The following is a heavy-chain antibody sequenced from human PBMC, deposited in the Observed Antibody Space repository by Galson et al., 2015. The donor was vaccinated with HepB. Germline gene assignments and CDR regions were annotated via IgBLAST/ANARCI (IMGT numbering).Heavy chain of an antibody. CDR3: AREGHYYDSRGYYGGFDI. CDR2: IIPILHTP. CDR1: GGTFTNYA. V-gene: IGHV1-69*05. J-gene: IGHJ3*02. D-gene: IGHD3-22*01. Sequence: SVKVSCKASGGTFTNYALSWVRQAPGQGLEWMGGIIPILHTPNYAQKFQGRVTISTDESTSTVYMELSSLRSEDTAFYYCAREGHYYDSRGYYGGFDIWGQGTMVTVSS.